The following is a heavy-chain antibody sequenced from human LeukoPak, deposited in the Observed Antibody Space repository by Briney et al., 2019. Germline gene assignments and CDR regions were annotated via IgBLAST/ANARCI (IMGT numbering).Heavy chain of an antibody. D-gene: IGHD3-3*01. V-gene: IGHV4-34*01. CDR1: GGSFSGYY. CDR2: INHSGST. J-gene: IGHJ5*02. CDR3: ARDRNRYYDFWSGRNWFDP. Sequence: TSETLSLTCAVYGGSFSGYYWSWIRQPPGKGLEWIGEINHSGSTNYNLSLKSRVTISVDTSKNQFSLKLSSVTAADTAVYYCARDRNRYYDFWSGRNWFDPWGQGTLVTVSS.